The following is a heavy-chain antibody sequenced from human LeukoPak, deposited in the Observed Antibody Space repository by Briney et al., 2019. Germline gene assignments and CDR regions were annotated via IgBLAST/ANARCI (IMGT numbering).Heavy chain of an antibody. V-gene: IGHV3-21*01. J-gene: IGHJ4*02. CDR3: ARDLDVWFGELLPSTPPAY. CDR1: GFTFSSYS. D-gene: IGHD3-10*01. Sequence: PGGSLRLSCAASGFTFSSYSMNWVRQAPGKGLEWVSSISSSSSYIYYADSVKGRFTISRDNAKNSLYLQMNSLRAEDTAVYYCARDLDVWFGELLPSTPPAYWGQGTLVTVSS. CDR2: ISSSSSYI.